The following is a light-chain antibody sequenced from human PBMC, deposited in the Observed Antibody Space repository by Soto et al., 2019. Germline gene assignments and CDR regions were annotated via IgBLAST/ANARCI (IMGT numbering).Light chain of an antibody. Sequence: EIVLTQSPGTLSLSPGERATLSCRASQSVSNNFLTWYQQKPGQTPRLLISDVSKRATGIPARFSGSGSGTDFTLTIMKLEPEDFAVYYCQHRATWPPSVTFGGGT. CDR1: QSVSNNF. CDR2: DVS. V-gene: IGKV3-11*01. J-gene: IGKJ4*01. CDR3: QHRATWPPSVT.